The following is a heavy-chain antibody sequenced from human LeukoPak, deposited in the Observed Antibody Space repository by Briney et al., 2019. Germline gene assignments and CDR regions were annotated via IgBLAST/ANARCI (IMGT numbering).Heavy chain of an antibody. CDR3: AKDFGQWESPHASDI. CDR1: GFTFSRHG. D-gene: IGHD1-26*01. CDR2: IQYDGSNK. V-gene: IGHV3-30*02. Sequence: GGSLRLFCAASGFTFSRHGMHWVRQAPGKGLDWVAFIQYDGSNKYYADSVKGRFTVSRDNSRNTLYLQMNSLRAEDRAVYYCAKDFGQWESPHASDIWGQGTMVTVSS. J-gene: IGHJ3*02.